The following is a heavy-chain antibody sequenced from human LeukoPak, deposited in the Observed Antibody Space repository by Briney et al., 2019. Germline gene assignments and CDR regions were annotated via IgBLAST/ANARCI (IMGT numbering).Heavy chain of an antibody. D-gene: IGHD5-12*01. CDR2: IYYSGST. Sequence: PSETLSLTCTGPGGSISSSSYYWGWIRQPPGKGLEWIGSIYYSGSTYYNPSLKSRVTISVDTSKNQFSLKLSSVTAADTAVYYCARRDSGYDSVDYWGQGTLVSVSS. CDR1: GGSISSSSYY. CDR3: ARRDSGYDSVDY. J-gene: IGHJ4*02. V-gene: IGHV4-39*01.